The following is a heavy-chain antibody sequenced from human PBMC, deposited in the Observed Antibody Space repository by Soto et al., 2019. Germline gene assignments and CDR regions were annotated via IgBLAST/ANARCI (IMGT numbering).Heavy chain of an antibody. D-gene: IGHD2-21*02. CDR2: IIPIFGTA. CDR3: ARVVTAILGWFDP. V-gene: IGHV1-69*13. Sequence: SVKVSCKASGGTCRSYAISWVREAPGQGLEWMGGIIPIFGTANYAQKFQGRVTITADESTSTAYMELSSLRSEDTAVYYCARVVTAILGWFDPWGQGTLVTVSS. CDR1: GGTCRSYA. J-gene: IGHJ5*02.